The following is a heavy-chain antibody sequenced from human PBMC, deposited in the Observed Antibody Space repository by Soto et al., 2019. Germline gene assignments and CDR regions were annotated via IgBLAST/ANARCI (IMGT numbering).Heavy chain of an antibody. V-gene: IGHV1-69*02. CDR2: IIPVLDVE. CDR3: AKSPNPGSATPPYCGMDV. CDR1: GGSFTSFI. Sequence: QVQLVQSGAEVKKPGSSVKVSCKASGGSFTSFIVTWVRQAPGQGLEWMGRIIPVLDVEYYAQKFQGRLTITADKSTNTAYMELRSLRSDDTAVYYCAKSPNPGSATPPYCGMDVWGLGTTVTVSS. D-gene: IGHD2-15*01. J-gene: IGHJ6*02.